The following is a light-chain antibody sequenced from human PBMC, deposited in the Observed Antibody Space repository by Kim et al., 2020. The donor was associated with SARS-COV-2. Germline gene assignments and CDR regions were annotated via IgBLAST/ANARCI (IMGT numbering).Light chain of an antibody. J-gene: IGKJ4*01. CDR1: QSVSNNN. CDR2: GAL. Sequence: LSPGEGASLSCRASQSVSNNNIVWYQQKSGQAPRLRIYGALNRDTSIPDRFSGSGSGTDFTLTISSLEPEDFAVYYCQQRHSWPFTFGGGTKLEI. CDR3: QQRHSWPFT. V-gene: IGKV3-11*01.